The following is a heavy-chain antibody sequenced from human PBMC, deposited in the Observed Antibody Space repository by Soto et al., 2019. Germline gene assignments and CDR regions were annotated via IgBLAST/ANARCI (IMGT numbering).Heavy chain of an antibody. V-gene: IGHV4-59*01. CDR1: GGSISPYY. CDR3: ARAVAVAADFDY. D-gene: IGHD6-19*01. J-gene: IGHJ4*02. CDR2: IYYSGST. Sequence: SETLSLTCTVSGGSISPYYWSWIRQPPGKGLEWIGYIYYSGSTNYNPSLKSRVTMSVDTSKNQFSLKLSSVTAADTAVYYCARAVAVAADFDYWGQGTLVTVSS.